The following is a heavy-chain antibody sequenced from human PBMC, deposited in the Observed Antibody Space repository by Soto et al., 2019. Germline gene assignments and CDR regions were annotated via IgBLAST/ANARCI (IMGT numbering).Heavy chain of an antibody. CDR1: GYTFTSYD. Sequence: ASVKVSCKASGYTFTSYDINWVRQATGQGLEWMGWMNPNSGNTGYAQKFQGRVTMTRNTSISTAYMELSSLRSEDTAVYYCARAYYDILTGYYMGAFDIWGQGTMVPVSS. D-gene: IGHD3-9*01. CDR2: MNPNSGNT. CDR3: ARAYYDILTGYYMGAFDI. J-gene: IGHJ3*02. V-gene: IGHV1-8*01.